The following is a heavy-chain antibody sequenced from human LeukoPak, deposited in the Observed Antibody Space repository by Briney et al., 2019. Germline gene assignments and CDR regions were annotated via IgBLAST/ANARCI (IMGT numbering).Heavy chain of an antibody. CDR3: ARDEEDGYNSGIDY. D-gene: IGHD5-24*01. CDR2: IYTSGST. J-gene: IGHJ4*02. Sequence: SETLSLTCTVSGGSISSGSYYWSWIRQPAGKGLECIGRIYTSGSTNYNPSLKSRVTISVDTSKNQFSLKLSSVTAADTAVYYCARDEEDGYNSGIDYWGQGTLVTVSS. CDR1: GGSISSGSYY. V-gene: IGHV4-61*02.